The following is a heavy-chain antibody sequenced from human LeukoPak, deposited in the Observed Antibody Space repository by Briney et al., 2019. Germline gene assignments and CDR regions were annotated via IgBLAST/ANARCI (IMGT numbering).Heavy chain of an antibody. CDR3: ARARNYYDSSDYYYEGDAFDI. CDR2: IYYSGST. J-gene: IGHJ3*02. D-gene: IGHD3-22*01. V-gene: IGHV4-59*01. CDR1: GGSISSYH. Sequence: SETLSLTCTVSGGSISSYHWSWIRQPPGKGLECIGYIYYSGSTHYNPSLKSRVTISVDTSKNQFSLKLSSVTVADTAVYFCARARNYYDSSDYYYEGDAFDIWGQGTMVTVSS.